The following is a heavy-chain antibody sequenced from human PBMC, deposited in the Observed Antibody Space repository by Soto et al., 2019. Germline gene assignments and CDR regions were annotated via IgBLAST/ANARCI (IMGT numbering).Heavy chain of an antibody. J-gene: IGHJ4*02. CDR3: AARHFWSRPWTDRRLDY. CDR1: GGSISSGIYY. V-gene: IGHV4-39*07. Sequence: SETLSLTWSVSGGSISSGIYYWVWIRQTPGRVLEWIASMYHGGTTYSNPSLKSRVTISVDKSKKHFSLKLTSVTAADTAVYYCAARHFWSRPWTDRRLDYWGQGTLVTVSS. D-gene: IGHD3-3*02. CDR2: MYHGGTT.